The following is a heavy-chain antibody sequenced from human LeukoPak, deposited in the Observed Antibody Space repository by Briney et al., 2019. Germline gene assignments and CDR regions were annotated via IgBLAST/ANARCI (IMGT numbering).Heavy chain of an antibody. Sequence: GESLRLSCAASGFTVSSNYMSWVRQAPGTGLEWVSVIYSGGNTYYADSVKGRFTISRDNSKNTLYLQMNSLRAEDTAVYYCASASGYDPFDYWGQGTLVTVSS. J-gene: IGHJ4*02. D-gene: IGHD5-12*01. CDR3: ASASGYDPFDY. V-gene: IGHV3-53*05. CDR2: IYSGGNT. CDR1: GFTVSSNY.